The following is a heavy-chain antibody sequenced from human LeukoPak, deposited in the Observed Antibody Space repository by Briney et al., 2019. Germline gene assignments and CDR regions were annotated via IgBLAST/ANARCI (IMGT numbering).Heavy chain of an antibody. V-gene: IGHV3-48*03. D-gene: IGHD4-17*01. CDR1: GFTFSSFE. CDR2: IYKNGGTT. CDR3: TRGAYGDYGRGY. J-gene: IGHJ4*02. Sequence: GGSLRLSCAASGFTFSSFEMNWVRQAPGKGLEWVSYIYKNGGTTYYADSVKGRFTISRDNAKNSLYLQMNSLRAEDTAVYYCTRGAYGDYGRGYWGQETLVTVSS.